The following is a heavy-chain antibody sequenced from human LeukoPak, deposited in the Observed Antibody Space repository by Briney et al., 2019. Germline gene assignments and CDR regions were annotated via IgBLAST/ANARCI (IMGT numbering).Heavy chain of an antibody. CDR3: ARNLHDY. Sequence: GGSLRLSCAASGFTFSKYWMSWVRQAPGKGLEWVANMRQDGGEKYYVDSVKGRFTISRDNAKNSLYLQMSSLRGEDTAVYYCARNLHDYRGQGTLVTVSS. V-gene: IGHV3-7*01. CDR2: MRQDGGEK. J-gene: IGHJ4*02. CDR1: GFTFSKYW.